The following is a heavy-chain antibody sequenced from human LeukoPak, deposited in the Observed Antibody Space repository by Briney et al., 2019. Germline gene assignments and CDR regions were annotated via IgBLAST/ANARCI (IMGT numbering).Heavy chain of an antibody. V-gene: IGHV4-59*08. CDR2: IYYSGST. Sequence: NPSETLSLTCTVSGGSISSYYWSWIRQSPGKGLEWIGYIYYSGSTNYNPSLKSRVTISVDTSKNQFSLKLSSVTAADSAVYYCARHLYDSSGHSLWYIDYWGQGTLVTVSS. D-gene: IGHD3-22*01. J-gene: IGHJ4*02. CDR1: GGSISSYY. CDR3: ARHLYDSSGHSLWYIDY.